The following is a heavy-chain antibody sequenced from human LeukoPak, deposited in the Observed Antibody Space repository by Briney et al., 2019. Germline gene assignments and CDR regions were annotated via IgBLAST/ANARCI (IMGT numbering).Heavy chain of an antibody. CDR2: IYTSGST. CDR1: GDSISSGSYY. J-gene: IGHJ4*02. D-gene: IGHD3-22*01. CDR3: ASLYYFDRSRGWNY. V-gene: IGHV4-61*02. Sequence: PSETLSLTCSVSGDSISSGSYYWSWIRQPAGKGLEWIGRIYTSGSTNYNPSLKSRVTISVDTSKNQFSLKLSSVTAADTAVYYCASLYYFDRSRGWNYWGQGTLVTVSS.